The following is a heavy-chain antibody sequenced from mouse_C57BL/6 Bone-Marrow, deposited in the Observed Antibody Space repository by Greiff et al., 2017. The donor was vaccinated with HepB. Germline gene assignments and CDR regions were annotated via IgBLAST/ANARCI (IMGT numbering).Heavy chain of an antibody. D-gene: IGHD2-5*01. CDR2: ISSGGSYT. J-gene: IGHJ4*01. V-gene: IGHV5-6*02. CDR3: AREAYYSNFYYAMDY. CDR1: GFTFSSYG. Sequence: EVKLVESGGDLVKPGGSLKLSCAASGFTFSSYGMSWVRQTPDKRLEWVATISSGGSYTYYPDSVKGRFTISRDNAKNTLYLQMSSLKSEDTAMYYCAREAYYSNFYYAMDYWGQGTSVTVSS.